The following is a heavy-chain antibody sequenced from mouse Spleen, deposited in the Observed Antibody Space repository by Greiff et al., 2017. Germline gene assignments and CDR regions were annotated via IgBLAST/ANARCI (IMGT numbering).Heavy chain of an antibody. CDR1: GFTFSSYA. CDR2: ISSGGDYI. J-gene: IGHJ3*01. V-gene: IGHV5-9-1*02. D-gene: IGHD2-4*01. CDR3: TRDEESYDYDRFAY. Sequence: EVKLMESGEGLVKPGGSLKLSCAASGFTFSSYAMSWVRQTPEKRLEWVAYISSGGDYIYYADTVKGRFTISRDNARNTLYLQMSSLKSEDTAMYYCTRDEESYDYDRFAYWGQGTLVTVSA.